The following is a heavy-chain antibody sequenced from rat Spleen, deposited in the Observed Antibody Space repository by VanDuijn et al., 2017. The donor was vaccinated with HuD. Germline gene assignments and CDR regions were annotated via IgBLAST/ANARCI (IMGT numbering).Heavy chain of an antibody. V-gene: IGHV5-20*01. D-gene: IGHD1-5*01. CDR2: ITYDGSST. CDR1: GFTFSDYY. Sequence: EVQLVESGGGLVQPGRSLKLSCAASGFTFSDYYMTWVRQAPTKGLEWVATITYDGSSTYYRDSVKGRFTISRDNAKSTLYLQMDSLRSEDTATYYCTTARDRYNQRNPGAYWGQGTLVTVSS. J-gene: IGHJ3*01. CDR3: TTARDRYNQRNPGAY.